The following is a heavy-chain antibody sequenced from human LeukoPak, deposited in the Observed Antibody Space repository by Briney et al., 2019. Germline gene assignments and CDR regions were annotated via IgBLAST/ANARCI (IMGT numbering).Heavy chain of an antibody. D-gene: IGHD2-15*01. Sequence: GESLKISCKGSGYSFTSYWITWVRQMPGKGLEWMGRIDPSDSYTNYNPSFQGHVTISADKSISTGYLQWSSLKASDTAMYYCARQPRYCSGGSCSLFDYFDYRGQGTLVTVSS. J-gene: IGHJ4*02. CDR1: GYSFTSYW. CDR3: ARQPRYCSGGSCSLFDYFDY. CDR2: IDPSDSYT. V-gene: IGHV5-10-1*01.